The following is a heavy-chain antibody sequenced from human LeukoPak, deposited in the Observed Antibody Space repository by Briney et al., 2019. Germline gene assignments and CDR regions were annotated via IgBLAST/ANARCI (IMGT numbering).Heavy chain of an antibody. Sequence: GGSLRLFCAASGWTVSSNYMSWVRQAPGKGLEWVSVIYSGGSTYYADSVMGRFTISRDNSKNTLYLQLNSLSADDTAVYYCAKDQSLTMVRGVINTPTKLYFDYWGQGTLVTVSS. CDR1: GWTVSSNY. CDR2: IYSGGST. D-gene: IGHD3-10*01. J-gene: IGHJ4*02. V-gene: IGHV3-53*01. CDR3: AKDQSLTMVRGVINTPTKLYFDY.